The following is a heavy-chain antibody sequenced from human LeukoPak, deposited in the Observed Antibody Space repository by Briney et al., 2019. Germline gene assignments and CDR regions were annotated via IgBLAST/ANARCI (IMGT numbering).Heavy chain of an antibody. CDR3: AAMGSSSWYVPEA. CDR1: GFTFTSSA. V-gene: IGHV1-58*01. J-gene: IGHJ5*02. D-gene: IGHD6-13*01. Sequence: TSVKVSCKASGFTFTSSAVQWVRQARGQRLEWIGWIVVGSGNTNYAQKFQERVTITRDMSTSTAYMELSGLRSEDTAVYYCAAMGSSSWYVPEAWGQGTLVTVSS. CDR2: IVVGSGNT.